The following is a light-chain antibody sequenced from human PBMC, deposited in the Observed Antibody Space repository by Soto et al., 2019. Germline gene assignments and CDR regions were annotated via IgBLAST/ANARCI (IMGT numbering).Light chain of an antibody. CDR1: SGYSNYQ. J-gene: IGLJ3*02. CDR3: GADLGSGSNFVYV. CDR2: VGTGGSVG. Sequence: QAVVTQPPSASASLGASVTLTCTLSSGYSNYQVDWYQQRLGKGPRFVMRVGTGGSVGSKGDGIPDRFSVLGSGLNRYLTIKNIQEEDESDYHCGADLGSGSNFVYVFGGGTKLTVL. V-gene: IGLV9-49*01.